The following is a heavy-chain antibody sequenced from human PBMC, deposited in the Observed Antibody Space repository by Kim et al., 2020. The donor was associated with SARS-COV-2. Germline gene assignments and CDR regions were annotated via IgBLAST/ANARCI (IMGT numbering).Heavy chain of an antibody. Sequence: GSVKGRFTISRDKSKNTLDLPMNSLRAEATAVYYCVLAAAGFTTTNYFDYWGQGTLVTVSS. D-gene: IGHD6-13*01. CDR3: VLAAAGFTTTNYFDY. J-gene: IGHJ4*02. V-gene: IGHV3-23*01.